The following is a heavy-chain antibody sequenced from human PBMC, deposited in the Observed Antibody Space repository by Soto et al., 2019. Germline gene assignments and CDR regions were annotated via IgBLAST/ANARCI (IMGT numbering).Heavy chain of an antibody. D-gene: IGHD1-1*01. CDR3: ARGRRTGPLAY. J-gene: IGHJ4*02. CDR2: INPISGGT. CDR1: GYTFTDYF. Sequence: QVQLVQSGAEVKKPGASVKVSCEASGYTFTDYFIHWVRQAPGQGLEWMGWINPISGGTHYAQKFQGRVTVTRDTSVSPAYIELSRLTSDDTAVYYCARGRRTGPLAYWGQGTLVTVSS. V-gene: IGHV1-2*02.